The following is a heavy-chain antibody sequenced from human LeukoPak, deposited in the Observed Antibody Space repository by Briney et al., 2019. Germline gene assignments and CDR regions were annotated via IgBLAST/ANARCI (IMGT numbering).Heavy chain of an antibody. J-gene: IGHJ4*02. Sequence: PGGSLRLSCVGSGLTFSGFELNWVRQAPGKGLEWVSYIKSDGSLKTYADAVKGRFAISRDNAKNSLYLQMNSLRAEDTAVYYCAGRFRDWGQGILVTVSS. CDR2: IKSDGSLK. V-gene: IGHV3-48*03. CDR3: AGRFRD. CDR1: GLTFSGFE.